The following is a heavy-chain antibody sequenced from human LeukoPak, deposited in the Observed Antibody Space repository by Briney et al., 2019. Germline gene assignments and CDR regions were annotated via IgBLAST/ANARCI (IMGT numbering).Heavy chain of an antibody. Sequence: SETLSLTCTVSGGSISNYYWSWIRQPPGKGLEWIGYIYYSGSTNYNPSLKSRVTISVDTSNNQFSLKLSSVTAADTAVYYCARGYGNYFGWFDPWGQGALVTVSS. CDR3: ARGYGNYFGWFDP. V-gene: IGHV4-59*01. D-gene: IGHD4-11*01. CDR1: GGSISNYY. J-gene: IGHJ5*02. CDR2: IYYSGST.